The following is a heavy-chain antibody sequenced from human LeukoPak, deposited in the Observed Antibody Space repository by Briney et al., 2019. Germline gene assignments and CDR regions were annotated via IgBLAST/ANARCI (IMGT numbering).Heavy chain of an antibody. D-gene: IGHD3-3*01. J-gene: IGHJ4*02. CDR1: GGSLISGGYY. CDR2: IYYSGIT. V-gene: IGHV4-31*01. Sequence: SKTLSLTGIFSGGSLISGGYYWSWIRQHPGKDLEWIGYIYYSGITSDNPSLRNQDTISADTCKNQFSLRLSSVPVADTAVYYCASAGFWSGYYYYWGQGTLVTVSS. CDR3: ASAGFWSGYYYY.